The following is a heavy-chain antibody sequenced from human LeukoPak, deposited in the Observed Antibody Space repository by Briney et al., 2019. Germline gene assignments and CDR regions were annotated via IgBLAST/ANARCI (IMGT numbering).Heavy chain of an antibody. V-gene: IGHV1-2*04. J-gene: IGHJ5*02. D-gene: IGHD4-11*01. CDR1: GYTFTGYY. CDR2: INPNSGGT. Sequence: ASVNVSCKASGYTFTGYYMHWVRQAPGQGLEWMGWINPNSGGTNYAQKFQGWVTMTRDTSISTAYMELSRLRSDDTAVYYCARATDDYSNYGNWFDPWGQGTLVTVSS. CDR3: ARATDDYSNYGNWFDP.